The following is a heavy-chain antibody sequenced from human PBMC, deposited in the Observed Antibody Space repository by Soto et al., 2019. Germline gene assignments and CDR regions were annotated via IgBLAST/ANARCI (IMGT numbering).Heavy chain of an antibody. CDR3: TTDPGDYQDF. V-gene: IGHV3-15*01. CDR2: IKNKADGGTT. Sequence: EVQLVESGGDMVKPGGCLRLSCEASGITFINAWMSWVRQAPGKGLEWVGRIKNKADGGTTDYAAPVRGRFTISRDDSKNSLFFQMNTLELEDTAIYYCTTDPGDYQDFWGQGTLVTVSS. J-gene: IGHJ4*02. D-gene: IGHD4-17*01. CDR1: GITFINAW.